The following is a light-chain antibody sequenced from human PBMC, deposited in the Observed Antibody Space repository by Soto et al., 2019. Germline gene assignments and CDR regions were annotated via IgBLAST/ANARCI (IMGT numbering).Light chain of an antibody. CDR3: HQYGSSPLYT. V-gene: IGKV3-20*01. CDR2: GAS. Sequence: EIVLTQSPGTLSLSPGERATLSYRASQSVSSSYLAWYQQKPGQAPRLLIYGASSRATGIPDRFSGSGSGTVFTLTISRLEPEDFAVYYCHQYGSSPLYTFGQGTKLEIK. CDR1: QSVSSSY. J-gene: IGKJ2*01.